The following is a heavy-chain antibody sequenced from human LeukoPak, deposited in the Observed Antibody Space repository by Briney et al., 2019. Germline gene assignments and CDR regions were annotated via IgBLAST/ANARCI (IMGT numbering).Heavy chain of an antibody. V-gene: IGHV3-53*01. CDR3: ARDRRVRGVTE. D-gene: IGHD3-10*01. Sequence: GGSLRLSCAASGFTFSIHGINWVRQAPGKGLEWVSVIYSGGSTYYADSVKGRFTISRDNSKNTLYLQMNSLRAEDTAVYYCARDRRVRGVTEWGQGTLVTVSS. CDR2: IYSGGST. CDR1: GFTFSIHG. J-gene: IGHJ4*02.